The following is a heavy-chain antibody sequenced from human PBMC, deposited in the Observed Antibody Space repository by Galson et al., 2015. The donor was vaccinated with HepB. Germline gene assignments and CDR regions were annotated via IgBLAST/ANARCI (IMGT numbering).Heavy chain of an antibody. CDR1: GFTVSTNY. J-gene: IGHJ6*02. V-gene: IGHV3-66*02. D-gene: IGHD2-15*01. CDR2: IYSGGST. CDR3: AVSEDRWGMDV. Sequence: SLRLSCAASGFTVSTNYMSWVRQAPGKGLEWVSVIYSGGSTYYADSVKGRFTISRDNSKNTLYLQMNSLRPEDTAVYYCAVSEDRWGMDVWGQGTTVTVSS.